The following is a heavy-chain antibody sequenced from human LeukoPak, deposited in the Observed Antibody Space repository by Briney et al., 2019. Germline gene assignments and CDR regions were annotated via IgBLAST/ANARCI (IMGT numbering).Heavy chain of an antibody. CDR1: GYSISSGYY. CDR3: ARTNYYGSGSYYNVGFDY. D-gene: IGHD3-10*01. V-gene: IGHV4-38-2*01. Sequence: SETLSLTCAVSGYSISSGYYWGWIRQPPGKGLEWIGSICHSGSTYYNPSLKSRVTISVDTSKNQFSLKLSSVTAADTAVYYCARTNYYGSGSYYNVGFDYWGQGTLVTVSS. J-gene: IGHJ4*02. CDR2: ICHSGST.